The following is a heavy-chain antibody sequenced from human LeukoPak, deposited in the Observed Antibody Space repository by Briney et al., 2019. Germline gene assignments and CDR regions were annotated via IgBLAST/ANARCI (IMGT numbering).Heavy chain of an antibody. J-gene: IGHJ4*02. CDR3: ARHKGDYDFWSGPIGDY. CDR1: GYSFTSYW. Sequence: AESLKISCKGSGYSFTSYWIGWVRQMPGKGLEWMGIIYPGDSDTRYSPSFQGQVTISADKSISTAYLQWSSLKASDTAMYYCARHKGDYDFWSGPIGDYWGQGTLVTVSS. CDR2: IYPGDSDT. D-gene: IGHD3-3*01. V-gene: IGHV5-51*01.